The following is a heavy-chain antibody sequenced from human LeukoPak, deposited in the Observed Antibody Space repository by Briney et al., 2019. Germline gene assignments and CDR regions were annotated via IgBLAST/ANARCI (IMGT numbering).Heavy chain of an antibody. CDR3: ARDIQGELPTTSLDY. J-gene: IGHJ4*02. CDR2: ISSISSYI. V-gene: IGHV3-21*01. CDR1: GYTFSSYS. Sequence: GGSLRLSXAASGYTFSSYSMKWVRQAPGKGLEGGSSISSISSYIYYADSVKGRFTISRDNAKNSLYLQMNSLRAEDTAVYYCARDIQGELPTTSLDYWGQGTLVTVSS. D-gene: IGHD1-26*01.